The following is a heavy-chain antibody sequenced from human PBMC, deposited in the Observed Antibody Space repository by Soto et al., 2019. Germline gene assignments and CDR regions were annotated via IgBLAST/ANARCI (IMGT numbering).Heavy chain of an antibody. CDR1: GGTFSSYA. CDR3: ARDSEYSSSSSGLGGMDV. V-gene: IGHV1-69*13. Sequence: ASVKVSCKASGGTFSSYAISWVRQAPGQGLEWMGGIIPIFGTANYAQKFQGRVTITADESTSTAYMELSSLRSEDTAVYYCARDSEYSSSSSGLGGMDVWGQGTTVTVS. J-gene: IGHJ6*02. D-gene: IGHD6-6*01. CDR2: IIPIFGTA.